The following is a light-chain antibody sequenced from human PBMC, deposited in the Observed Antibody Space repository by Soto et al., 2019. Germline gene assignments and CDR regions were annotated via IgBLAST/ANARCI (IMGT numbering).Light chain of an antibody. V-gene: IGLV2-14*01. CDR3: SSSTSPTTVL. J-gene: IGLJ2*01. Sequence: QSALTQPASVSGSPGQSITISCTGTSSDIGDYNYVSWYQHHPGNAPKLIIYAASNRPPGVSNRFSGSKSGNTASLTISGLQAEDEAEYYCSSSTSPTTVLFGGGTKLTVL. CDR1: SSDIGDYNY. CDR2: AAS.